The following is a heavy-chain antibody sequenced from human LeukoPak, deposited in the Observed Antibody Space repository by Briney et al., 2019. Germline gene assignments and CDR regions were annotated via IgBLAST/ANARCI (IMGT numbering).Heavy chain of an antibody. CDR3: ARGRGWLQSTPFDY. D-gene: IGHD5-24*01. Sequence: GESLRLSCEASGFTFSGYWMSWVRQAPGRGLEWVADINEDGTTIYYVDSVKGRFTISRDNAKNSLSLQLNTLRGGDTAVYYCARGRGWLQSTPFDYWGQGTLVTVSS. V-gene: IGHV3-7*05. CDR1: GFTFSGYW. CDR2: INEDGTTI. J-gene: IGHJ4*02.